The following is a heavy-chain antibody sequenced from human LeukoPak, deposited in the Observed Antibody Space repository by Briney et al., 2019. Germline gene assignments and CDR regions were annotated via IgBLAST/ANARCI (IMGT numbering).Heavy chain of an antibody. CDR3: ARETGYAYGRAPLDY. CDR1: GGTFSTFG. CDR2: IIPMSGTV. D-gene: IGHD5-18*01. J-gene: IGHJ4*02. Sequence: SVKVSCKASGGTFSTFGISWVRQAPGQGLEWMGGIIPMSGTVNNAQKFQGRVTITADKSTGTAYMELSSLRSDDTAVYYCARETGYAYGRAPLDYWGQGTLVTVS. V-gene: IGHV1-69*06.